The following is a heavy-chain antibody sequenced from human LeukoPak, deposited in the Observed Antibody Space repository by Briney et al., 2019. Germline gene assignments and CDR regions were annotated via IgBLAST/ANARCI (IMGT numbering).Heavy chain of an antibody. CDR2: VYHSGST. D-gene: IGHD3-22*01. CDR1: DYSISSGNY. J-gene: IGHJ4*02. V-gene: IGHV4-38-2*01. CDR3: ARNDSSGYFDY. Sequence: SETLSLTCAVSDYSISSGNYWGWIRQPPGKGLEWIGSVYHSGSTHYSPSLKSRVSISVDTSKNQFSLKLRSVTAADTAVYYCARNDSSGYFDYWGQGTLVTVSS.